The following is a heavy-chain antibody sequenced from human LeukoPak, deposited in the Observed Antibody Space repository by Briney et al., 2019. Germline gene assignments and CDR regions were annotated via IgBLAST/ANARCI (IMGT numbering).Heavy chain of an antibody. D-gene: IGHD2-21*01. V-gene: IGHV4-61*01. CDR1: GGSVSSGSYY. Sequence: PSETLSLTCTVYGGSVSSGSYYWSWIRQPPGKGLEWIGYIYYSGSTNYNPSLKSRVTISVDTSKNQFSLKLSSVTAADTAVYYCARQYSDWFDPWGQGTLVTVSS. CDR3: ARQYSDWFDP. CDR2: IYYSGST. J-gene: IGHJ5*02.